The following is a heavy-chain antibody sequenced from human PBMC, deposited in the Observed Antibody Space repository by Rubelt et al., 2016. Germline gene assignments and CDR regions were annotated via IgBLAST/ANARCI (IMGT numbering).Heavy chain of an antibody. CDR1: GFSFSSHG. V-gene: IGHV3-48*04. D-gene: IGHD5-24*01. CDR3: ARGDGHTPTFDY. CDR2: ISDSGTYT. J-gene: IGHJ4*02. Sequence: GFGGGLVQPGGSLRLSCAASGFSFSSHGINWVRQVPGKGLEWVAYISDSGTYTKYAASVKGRFAISRDNVKNSLYLQMSGLRAEETAVFYCARGDGHTPTFDYWGQGTLVTVSS.